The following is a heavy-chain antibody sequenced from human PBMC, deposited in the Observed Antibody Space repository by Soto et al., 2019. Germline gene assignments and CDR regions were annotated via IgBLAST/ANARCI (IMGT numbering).Heavy chain of an antibody. D-gene: IGHD3-16*01. CDR1: GYTFTRYG. V-gene: IGHV1-18*01. Sequence: QVQLVQSGADVKTPGASVKVSCKASGYTFTRYGIGWARQAPGQGLGWMGWINTYNGNTNYAQNVQGRVTLTTDTSTSTAYMELRSLRSNDTAIYYCAMVDVYVTPSPQDVWGQGTTVIVSS. CDR2: INTYNGNT. CDR3: AMVDVYVTPSPQDV. J-gene: IGHJ6*02.